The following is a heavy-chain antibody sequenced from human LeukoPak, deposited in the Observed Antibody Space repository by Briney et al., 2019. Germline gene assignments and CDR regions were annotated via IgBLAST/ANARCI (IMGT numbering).Heavy chain of an antibody. CDR2: IWYDGGNK. Sequence: GGSLRLSCAASGFTFSSYGMHWVRQAPGKGLEWVAVIWYDGGNKYYADSVKGRLTISRDNSKNTLYLQMNSLRAEDTAVYYCARDGPGSTSCCRCYYYGMDVWGQGTTVTVSS. CDR1: GFTFSSYG. CDR3: ARDGPGSTSCCRCYYYGMDV. J-gene: IGHJ6*02. D-gene: IGHD2-2*01. V-gene: IGHV3-33*01.